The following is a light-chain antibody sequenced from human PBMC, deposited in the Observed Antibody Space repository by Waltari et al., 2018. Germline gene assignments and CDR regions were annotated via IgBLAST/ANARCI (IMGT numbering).Light chain of an antibody. CDR2: EGN. CDR1: SNDVGGYNL. CDR3: CSYAAGGTLV. J-gene: IGLJ2*01. Sequence: QSALPQPASVSGSPGRSTTISCTGTSNDVGGYNLVSWHQQHPGKAPKLIIYEGNLRPSGVSHRFSGSKSGNTASLTIFELQADDEADYYCCSYAAGGTLVFGGGTQLTVL. V-gene: IGLV2-23*01.